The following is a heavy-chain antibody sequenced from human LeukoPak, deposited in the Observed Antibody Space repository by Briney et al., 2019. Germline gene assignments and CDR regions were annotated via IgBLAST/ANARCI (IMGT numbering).Heavy chain of an antibody. J-gene: IGHJ4*02. CDR2: VSAGGEVT. Sequence: AGGSLRLSCAASGFTFSSYGMHWVRQVPGKGLEWVSAVSAGGEVTYYADFVKGRFAISRDNSKNTLYLQMNSLRAEDTAVYYCANGGFGKFDYWGQGTLVTISS. V-gene: IGHV3-23*01. D-gene: IGHD3-10*01. CDR3: ANGGFGKFDY. CDR1: GFTFSSYG.